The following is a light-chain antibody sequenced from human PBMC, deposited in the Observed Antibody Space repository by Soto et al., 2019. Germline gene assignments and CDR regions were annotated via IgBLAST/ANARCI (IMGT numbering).Light chain of an antibody. V-gene: IGLV2-14*03. CDR2: DVS. CDR3: SSYSSSSTLEV. J-gene: IGLJ2*01. CDR1: SSDVGGYNY. Sequence: QSGLTQPASVSGSPGQSITISCTGTSSDVGGYNYVSWYQHHPGKAPKLMIYDVSNRPSGVSSRFSGSKSGNTASLTISGLQAEDEADYYCSSYSSSSTLEVFGGGTKLTVL.